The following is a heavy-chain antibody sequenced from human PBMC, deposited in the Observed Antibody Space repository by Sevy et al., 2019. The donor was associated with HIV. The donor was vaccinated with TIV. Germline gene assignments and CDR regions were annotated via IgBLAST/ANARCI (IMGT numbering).Heavy chain of an antibody. D-gene: IGHD3-10*01. J-gene: IGHJ4*02. V-gene: IGHV3-30*02. CDR1: GFTFSSYG. Sequence: GGSLRLSCAASGFTFSSYGMHWVRQAPGKGLEWVAFIRYDGSNKYYADSVKGRFTISRDNSKNTLYLQMNSLRAEDTAVYYCAKDEAYGSGSYFDYWGQGTLVTVSS. CDR2: IRYDGSNK. CDR3: AKDEAYGSGSYFDY.